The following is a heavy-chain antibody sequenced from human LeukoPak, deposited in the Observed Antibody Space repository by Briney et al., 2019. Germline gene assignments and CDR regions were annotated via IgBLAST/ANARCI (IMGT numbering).Heavy chain of an antibody. Sequence: QPGGSLRLSCAASGFTFSNYAMSWVRQAPGKGLEWVSSINFSGGDSTYYADSVKGRFTISRDNSKNTLYLQMNSLRVEDTAVYYCAKDRGRYYYDSSGCDYWGQGTLVIVSS. V-gene: IGHV3-23*01. CDR3: AKDRGRYYYDSSGCDY. CDR2: INFSGGDST. CDR1: GFTFSNYA. J-gene: IGHJ4*02. D-gene: IGHD3-22*01.